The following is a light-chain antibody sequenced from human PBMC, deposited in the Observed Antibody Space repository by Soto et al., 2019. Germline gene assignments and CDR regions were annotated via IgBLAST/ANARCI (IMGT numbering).Light chain of an antibody. CDR3: QQRSNWPT. J-gene: IGKJ5*01. Sequence: EILLTQSPATLSLSPGERATLSCRASQSVSSYSAWYQQKPGQAPRLLIYDASNRATGIPARLSGSGSGTEFTLTISSIAPEDFAVYYCQQRSNWPTFGHGTRLEIK. CDR2: DAS. V-gene: IGKV3-11*01. CDR1: QSVSSY.